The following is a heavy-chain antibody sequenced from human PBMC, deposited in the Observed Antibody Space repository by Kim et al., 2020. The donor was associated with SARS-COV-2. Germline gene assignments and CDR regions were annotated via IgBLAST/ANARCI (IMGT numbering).Heavy chain of an antibody. V-gene: IGHV3-53*01. CDR3: ARTNYDSRGYLGFDY. J-gene: IGHJ4*02. CDR2: IYSGART. D-gene: IGHD3-22*01. CDR1: GFAVSSNY. Sequence: GGSLRLSCAASGFAVSSNYINWVRQAPGKGLEWVSVIYSGARTNYADSVKGRFTISRHNSKNTVYLLMDSLRADDTDVYYCARTNYDSRGYLGFDYWGQGTLVTVSS.